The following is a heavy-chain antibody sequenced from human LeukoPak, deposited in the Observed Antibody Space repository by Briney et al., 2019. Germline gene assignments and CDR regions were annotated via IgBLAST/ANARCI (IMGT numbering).Heavy chain of an antibody. CDR1: GGSISSGDYY. V-gene: IGHV4-30-4*08. J-gene: IGHJ3*02. CDR2: IYYSGST. CDR3: AREGVTPGGDAFDI. Sequence: NASETLSLTCTVSGGSISSGDYYWSWIRQPPGKGLEWIGYIYYSGSTYYNPSLESRVTISVDTSKNQFSLKLSSVTAADTAVYYCAREGVTPGGDAFDIWGQGTMVTVSS. D-gene: IGHD4-23*01.